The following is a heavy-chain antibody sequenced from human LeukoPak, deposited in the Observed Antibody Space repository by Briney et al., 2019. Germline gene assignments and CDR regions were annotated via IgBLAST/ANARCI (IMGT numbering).Heavy chain of an antibody. D-gene: IGHD3-3*01. Sequence: SETLSLTCAVSGYSISSGYYWGWIRQPPGKGLEWIGSIYHSGSTYYNPSLESRVTISVDTSKNQFSLKLSSVTAADTAVYYCARSPLLDFWSGYYEDYYYYMDVWGKGTTVTVSS. V-gene: IGHV4-38-2*01. CDR2: IYHSGST. J-gene: IGHJ6*03. CDR1: GYSISSGYY. CDR3: ARSPLLDFWSGYYEDYYYYMDV.